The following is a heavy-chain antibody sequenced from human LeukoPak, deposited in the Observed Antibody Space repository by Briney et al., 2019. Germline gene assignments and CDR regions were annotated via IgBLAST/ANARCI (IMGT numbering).Heavy chain of an antibody. D-gene: IGHD4-17*01. CDR2: IYYSGST. CDR3: ARSPYGDYRTFFDY. Sequence: SETLSLTCTVSGGSISSYYWSWIRQPPGKGMEWDGYIYYSGSTNYNPSLKSRVTISVDTSKNQFSLKLSPVTAADTAVYYCARSPYGDYRTFFDYWGQGTLVTVSS. CDR1: GGSISSYY. J-gene: IGHJ4*02. V-gene: IGHV4-59*08.